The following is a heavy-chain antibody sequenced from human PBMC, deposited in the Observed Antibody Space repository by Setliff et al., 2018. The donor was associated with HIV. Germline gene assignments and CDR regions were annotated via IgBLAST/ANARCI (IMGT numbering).Heavy chain of an antibody. CDR1: GGSFSGYY. CDR2: INHSGSS. J-gene: IGHJ4*02. CDR3: ARSPSARLYFDY. Sequence: KTSETLSLTCAVYGGSFSGYYWSWIRQSPGKGLEWIGEINHSGSSNYNPSLRSRVTISVDTSKNQFSLELTSVTAADTAVYFCARSPSARLYFDYWGQGTLVTVSS. V-gene: IGHV4-34*01.